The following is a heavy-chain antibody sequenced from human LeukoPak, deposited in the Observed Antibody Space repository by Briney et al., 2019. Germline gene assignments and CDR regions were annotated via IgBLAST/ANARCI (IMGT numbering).Heavy chain of an antibody. CDR2: IYYSGST. Sequence: SETLSLTCTVSGGSISSYYWSWIRQPPGKGLEWIGYIYYSGSTNYNPSLKSRVTISVDTSKNQFSLKLSSVTAADTAVYYCASGASFGELLPAYWGQGTLVTVSS. V-gene: IGHV4-59*08. CDR1: GGSISSYY. D-gene: IGHD3-10*01. J-gene: IGHJ4*02. CDR3: ASGASFGELLPAY.